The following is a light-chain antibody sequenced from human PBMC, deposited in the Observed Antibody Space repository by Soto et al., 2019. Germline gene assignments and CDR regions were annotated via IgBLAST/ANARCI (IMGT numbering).Light chain of an antibody. J-gene: IGKJ3*01. CDR2: DAS. V-gene: IGKV3-11*01. CDR1: QSVGSF. CDR3: QHRNNWLGT. Sequence: EIVLTQSPATLSLSPGERATLSCRASQSVGSFLAWYQQKSGQAPRLLIYDASNRAPGIPARFSGSGSGTDCTLTISSLEPEDFAVYYCQHRNNWLGTFGPGTKVDIK.